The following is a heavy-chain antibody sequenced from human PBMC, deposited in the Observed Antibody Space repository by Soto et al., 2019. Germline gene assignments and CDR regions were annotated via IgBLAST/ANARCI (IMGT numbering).Heavy chain of an antibody. Sequence: HPGGSLRLSCAASGFPFSTTDMSWVRQAPGKGLEWVSTIGGSGGTTYYADSVEGRFTISRDNSRNTVSLQMNSLRADDTALYYCVKNSGWFNTWGQGAQVTVSS. CDR1: GFPFSTTD. V-gene: IGHV3-23*01. J-gene: IGHJ5*02. CDR2: IGGSGGTT. CDR3: VKNSGWFNT. D-gene: IGHD3-10*01.